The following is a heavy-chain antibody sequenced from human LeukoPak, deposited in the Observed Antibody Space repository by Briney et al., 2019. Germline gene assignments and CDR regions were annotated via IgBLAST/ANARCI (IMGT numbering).Heavy chain of an antibody. V-gene: IGHV1-46*01. Sequence: ASVKVSCXASGYTFTSYYMHWVRQAPGQGLEWMGIINPSGGSTSYAQKFQGRVTMTRDTSTSTVYMELSSLRSEDTAVYYCARCGDCGEAVADAVSDYWGQGTLVTVSS. CDR3: ARCGDCGEAVADAVSDY. CDR2: INPSGGST. D-gene: IGHD6-19*01. J-gene: IGHJ4*01. CDR1: GYTFTSYY.